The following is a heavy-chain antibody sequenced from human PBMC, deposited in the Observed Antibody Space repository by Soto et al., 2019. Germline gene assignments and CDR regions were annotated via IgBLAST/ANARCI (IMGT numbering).Heavy chain of an antibody. J-gene: IGHJ5*02. V-gene: IGHV1-69*01. Sequence: QVQLVQSGAEVRKPGSSVKVSCKASGGSSSSYAISWVRQAPGQGLEWMGGIMPLFGTANYAQKVQGRVRITADHFTSTIFMEMTSLRSEDTAVYYCARADYDFWSGLGNSWGQGTLVTVSS. CDR3: ARADYDFWSGLGNS. CDR1: GGSSSSYA. D-gene: IGHD3-3*01. CDR2: IMPLFGTA.